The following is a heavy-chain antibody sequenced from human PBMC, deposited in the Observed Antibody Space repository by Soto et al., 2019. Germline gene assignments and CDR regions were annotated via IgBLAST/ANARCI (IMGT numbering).Heavy chain of an antibody. D-gene: IGHD2-21*02. V-gene: IGHV1-18*01. CDR2: ISAYNGNT. Sequence: ASVKVSCKASGYTFTSYGISWVRQAPGQGLEWMGWISAYNGNTNYAQKLQGRVTVTTDTSTSTAYMELRSLRSDDTAVYYCARDVLYCGGDCYPAYFDIWGQGTMVTVSS. CDR3: ARDVLYCGGDCYPAYFDI. CDR1: GYTFTSYG. J-gene: IGHJ3*02.